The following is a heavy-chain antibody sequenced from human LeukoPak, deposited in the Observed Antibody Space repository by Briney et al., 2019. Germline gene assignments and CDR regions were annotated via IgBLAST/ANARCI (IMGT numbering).Heavy chain of an antibody. J-gene: IGHJ4*02. CDR3: ARCYYDSSGPVDY. Sequence: GGSLRLSCAASGFTFNSYWMSWVRQAPGKGLEWVANIKQDGSEKYYVDSVKGRFTISRDNAKNSLYLQMNSLRAEDTAVYYCARCYYDSSGPVDYWGQGTLVTVSS. V-gene: IGHV3-7*04. D-gene: IGHD3-22*01. CDR1: GFTFNSYW. CDR2: IKQDGSEK.